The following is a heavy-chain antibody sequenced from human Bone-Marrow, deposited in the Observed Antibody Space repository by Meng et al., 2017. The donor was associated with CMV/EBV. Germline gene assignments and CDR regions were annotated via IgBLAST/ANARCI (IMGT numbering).Heavy chain of an antibody. CDR2: ISGSGGST. V-gene: IGHV3-23*01. J-gene: IGHJ4*02. CDR1: GFTFSSYA. D-gene: IGHD2-2*01. Sequence: GESLKISCAASGFTFSSYAMSWVRQAPGKGLEWVSAISGSGGSTYYADSVKGRFTISRDNSKNTLYLQMNSLRAEDTAVYYCAKFVRVVVVPAASDWGQGPLVTVSS. CDR3: AKFVRVVVVPAASD.